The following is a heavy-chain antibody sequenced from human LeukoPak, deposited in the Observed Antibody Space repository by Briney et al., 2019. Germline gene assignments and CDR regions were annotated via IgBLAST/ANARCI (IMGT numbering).Heavy chain of an antibody. CDR1: GFTFSSYA. V-gene: IGHV3-23*01. J-gene: IGHJ4*02. Sequence: GGSLRLSCAASGFTFSSYAMSWVRQAPGKGLEWVSAISGSGGSTYYADSVKGRFTISRDNSKNMLYLQMNSLRAEDTAVYYCAKHVSGSLFYFDYWGQRTLVTVSS. CDR3: AKHVSGSLFYFDY. CDR2: ISGSGGST. D-gene: IGHD3-10*01.